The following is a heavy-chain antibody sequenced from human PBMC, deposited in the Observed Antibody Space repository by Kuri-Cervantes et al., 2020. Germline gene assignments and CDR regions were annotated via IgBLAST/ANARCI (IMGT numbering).Heavy chain of an antibody. Sequence: GESLKISCAASGFTFSNAWMTWVRQAPGKGLEWVGRIKSKTDGGTTDDAAPVKGRFTISRDDSKNTLYLQMNSLRAEDTAVYYCARERGGGYFDLWGRGTLVTVSS. CDR3: ARERGGGYFDL. V-gene: IGHV3-15*01. CDR2: IKSKTDGGTT. D-gene: IGHD3-16*01. J-gene: IGHJ2*01. CDR1: GFTFSNAW.